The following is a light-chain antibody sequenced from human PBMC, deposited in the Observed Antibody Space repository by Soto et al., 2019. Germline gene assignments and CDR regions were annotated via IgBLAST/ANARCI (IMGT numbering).Light chain of an antibody. CDR3: RHHNSYSPP. CDR2: GAS. CDR1: QSIRYY. J-gene: IGKJ1*01. Sequence: IQMTQSPSSLAGSVGDRVTITCRASQSIRYYLAWYQQMPGKAPKLLIYGASSLQSGVPSRFSGSGSGTEFTLTISSLQPDYFASYFHRHHNSYSPPFCQGTELDIK. V-gene: IGKV1-5*01.